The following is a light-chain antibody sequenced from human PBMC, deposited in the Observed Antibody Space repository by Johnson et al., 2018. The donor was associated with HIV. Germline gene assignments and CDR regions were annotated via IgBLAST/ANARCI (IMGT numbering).Light chain of an antibody. CDR3: GTWDSSLSAGNYV. J-gene: IGLJ1*01. V-gene: IGLV1-51*02. Sequence: QSVLTQPPSVSAAPGQKVTISCSGSSYNIGNNYVSWYQQLPGTAPKLLIYENNKRPSGIPDRFSGSKSGTSATLGITGLQTGDEADYYCGTWDSSLSAGNYVFGTGTKVTVL. CDR1: SYNIGNNY. CDR2: ENN.